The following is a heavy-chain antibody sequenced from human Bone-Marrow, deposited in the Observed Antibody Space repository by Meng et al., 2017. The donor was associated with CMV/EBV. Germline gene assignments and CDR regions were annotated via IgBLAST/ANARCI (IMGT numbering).Heavy chain of an antibody. J-gene: IGHJ6*02. CDR2: IYGGGET. V-gene: IGHV3-53*01. CDR1: RLTVSNNY. D-gene: IGHD6-6*01. CDR3: ARYRLGGGSSSLSFHYYGMDV. Sequence: RSLRLSWELSRLTVSNNYMSWVRQAPGEGLEWVSAIYGGGETHYADYERGRSTISRDNSKNALYLQMNSLGAEETAVYYCARYRLGGGSSSLSFHYYGMDVWGQGTTVTVSS.